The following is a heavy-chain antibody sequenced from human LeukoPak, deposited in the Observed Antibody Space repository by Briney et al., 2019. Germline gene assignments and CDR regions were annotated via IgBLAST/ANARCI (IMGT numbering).Heavy chain of an antibody. J-gene: IGHJ4*02. CDR1: EFTFSHYW. Sequence: GGSLRLSCAASEFTFSHYWMSWVRQAPGKGLEWVANINQDGSEKYYVDSVKGRFTISRDNAKNSLYLQMNSLRAEDTAVYYCAKEYGSGSVYDYWGQGTLVTVSS. V-gene: IGHV3-7*01. CDR3: AKEYGSGSVYDY. CDR2: INQDGSEK. D-gene: IGHD3-10*01.